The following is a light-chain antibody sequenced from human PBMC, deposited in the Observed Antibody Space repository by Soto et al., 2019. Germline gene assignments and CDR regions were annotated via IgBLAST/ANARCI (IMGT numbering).Light chain of an antibody. J-gene: IGKJ1*01. CDR1: QSVRTY. Sequence: EIVLTQSPVTLSLSPGERATLSCRASQSVRTYLAWYQVKPGQAPRLLIYDASRRASGVPARFSGSGSGTDFTLTISRLEPEDFAVYYCQQYGSSPWVFGQGTKVDIK. CDR3: QQYGSSPWV. CDR2: DAS. V-gene: IGKV3-20*01.